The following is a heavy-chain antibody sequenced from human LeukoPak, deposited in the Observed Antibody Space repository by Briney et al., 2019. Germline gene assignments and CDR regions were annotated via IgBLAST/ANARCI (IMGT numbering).Heavy chain of an antibody. CDR3: ASSWGGSYYLGFDY. V-gene: IGHV3-20*04. D-gene: IGHD3-10*01. Sequence: PGGSLRLSCAASGFTFDDYGMSWVRQVPGKGLEWVSGINWNGGSTGYADSVKGRLTISRDNAKNSLYLQMNSLRAEDTALYYCASSWGGSYYLGFDYWGQGTLVTVPS. J-gene: IGHJ4*02. CDR2: INWNGGST. CDR1: GFTFDDYG.